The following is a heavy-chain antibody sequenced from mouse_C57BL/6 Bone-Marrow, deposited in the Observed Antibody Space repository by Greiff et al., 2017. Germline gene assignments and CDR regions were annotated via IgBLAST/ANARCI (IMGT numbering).Heavy chain of an antibody. CDR3: ARGGWPYEGY. CDR1: GYTFTSYW. J-gene: IGHJ2*01. D-gene: IGHD1-1*01. V-gene: IGHV1-64*01. Sequence: QVQLKESGAELVKPGASVKLSCKASGYTFTSYWMHWVKQRPGQGLEWIGMIHPNSGSTNYNEKFKSKATLTVDKSSSTAYMQLSSLTSEDSAVYYCARGGWPYEGYWGQGTTLTVSS. CDR2: IHPNSGST.